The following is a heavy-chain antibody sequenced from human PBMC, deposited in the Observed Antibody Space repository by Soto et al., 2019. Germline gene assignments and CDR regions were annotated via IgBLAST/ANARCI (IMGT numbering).Heavy chain of an antibody. Sequence: QVQLVQSGAEVKKPGSSVKVSCKASGGTFSSYAISWVRQAPGQGLEWMGGIIPIFGTANYAQKFQGRVTITADDSTSTAYMELSSLRSEDTAVYYCARVTVPYDSSGYYFDYWGQGTLVTVSS. CDR2: IIPIFGTA. V-gene: IGHV1-69*01. D-gene: IGHD3-22*01. J-gene: IGHJ4*02. CDR1: GGTFSSYA. CDR3: ARVTVPYDSSGYYFDY.